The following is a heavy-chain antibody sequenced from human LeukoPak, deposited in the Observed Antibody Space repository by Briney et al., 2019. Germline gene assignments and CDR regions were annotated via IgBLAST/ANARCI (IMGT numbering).Heavy chain of an antibody. V-gene: IGHV4-34*01. J-gene: IGHJ6*02. D-gene: IGHD1-1*01. Sequence: SETLSLTCAVYGGSFSGYYWSWIRQPPGKGLEWIGEINHSGSTNYNPSLKSRVTISVDTSKNQFSLKLSSVTAADTAVYYCARHGTSSFYYYAMDVWGQGTMVTVSS. CDR2: INHSGST. CDR3: ARHGTSSFYYYAMDV. CDR1: GGSFSGYY.